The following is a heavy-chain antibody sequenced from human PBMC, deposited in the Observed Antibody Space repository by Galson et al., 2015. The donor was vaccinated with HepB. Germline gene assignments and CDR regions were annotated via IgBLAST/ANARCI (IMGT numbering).Heavy chain of an antibody. CDR2: INAGNGNT. D-gene: IGHD2-15*01. J-gene: IGHJ5*02. V-gene: IGHV1-3*01. CDR1: GYTFTSYA. CDR3: ASLISGGSSNNWFDP. Sequence: SVKVSCKASGYTFTSYAMHWVRQAPGQRLEWMGWINAGNGNTKYSQKFQGRVTITRDTSASTAYMELSSLRSEDTAVYYCASLISGGSSNNWFDPWGQGTLVTVSS.